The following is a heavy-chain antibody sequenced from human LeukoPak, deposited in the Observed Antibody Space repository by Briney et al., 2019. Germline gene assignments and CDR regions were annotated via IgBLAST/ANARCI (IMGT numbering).Heavy chain of an antibody. Sequence: GGSLRLSCAASGFYFRDHWMDWVRQAPRKGLEWVGHIKTDGSETYYLDSLKGRISISRDNTNNALYLQMNSLRVEDTAVYYCARTHAFDIWGRGTMVTVSS. CDR3: ARTHAFDI. CDR2: IKTDGSET. V-gene: IGHV3-7*03. J-gene: IGHJ3*02. CDR1: GFYFRDHW.